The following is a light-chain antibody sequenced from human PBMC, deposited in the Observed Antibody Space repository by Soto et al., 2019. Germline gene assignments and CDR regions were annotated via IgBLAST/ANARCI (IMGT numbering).Light chain of an antibody. V-gene: IGKV1-5*03. CDR2: KAS. J-gene: IGKJ2*01. CDR3: QQYISYPYT. Sequence: DIQMTQSPSTLSASVGDRVTITCRASQSISSWLAWYQQKPGKAPKLLIYKASSLESGVPSRFSGSGSGTEFTLTTSSLQPDDFATYYCQQYISYPYTFGQGTKVDIK. CDR1: QSISSW.